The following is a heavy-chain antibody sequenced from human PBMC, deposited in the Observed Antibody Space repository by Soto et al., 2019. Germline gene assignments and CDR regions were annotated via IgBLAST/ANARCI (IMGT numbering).Heavy chain of an antibody. CDR3: AKNSAATIRVGFDY. V-gene: IGHV3-23*01. D-gene: IGHD5-12*01. Sequence: PGGSLRLSCAASGFTFATYTMSWVRQTPGKGLEWVSAITGSDGRTYYAESVKGRFTISRDNSKNTLYLQMNSLGAEDTVVYYCAKNSAATIRVGFDYWGQGTLVTVSS. CDR2: ITGSDGRT. CDR1: GFTFATYT. J-gene: IGHJ4*02.